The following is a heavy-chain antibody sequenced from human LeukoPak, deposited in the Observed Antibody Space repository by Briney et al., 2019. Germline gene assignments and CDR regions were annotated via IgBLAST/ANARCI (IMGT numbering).Heavy chain of an antibody. CDR3: ARDLRAFDI. V-gene: IGHV3-64*02. CDR2: INGNGRST. J-gene: IGHJ3*02. CDR1: GFTFNNYA. Sequence: PGGSLRLSCAASGFTFNNYAMHWVRQAPGKGLELVSVINGNGRSTNYLDSVKGRFTISRDNSKNTVYLQMGSLRVEDTAIYYCARDLRAFDIWGQGTMVTVSS.